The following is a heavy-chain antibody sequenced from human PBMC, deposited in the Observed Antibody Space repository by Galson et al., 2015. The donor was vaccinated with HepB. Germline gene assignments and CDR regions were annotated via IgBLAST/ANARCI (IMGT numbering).Heavy chain of an antibody. V-gene: IGHV1-2*02. CDR1: GYTFTDYY. CDR3: ARDRGGSGYLYFDY. J-gene: IGHJ4*02. D-gene: IGHD5-12*01. CDR2: INPNPNSGGA. Sequence: SVKVSCKASGYTFTDYYIHWVRQAPGQGLEWMGWINPNPNSGGANYAQKFQGRVTMTRDTSISTAYMELSRLRSDDTAVYYCARDRGGSGYLYFDYWGQGALVTV.